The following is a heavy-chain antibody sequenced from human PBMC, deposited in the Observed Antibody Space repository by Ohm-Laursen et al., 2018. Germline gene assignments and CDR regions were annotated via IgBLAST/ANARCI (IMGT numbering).Heavy chain of an antibody. CDR2: ISGSGGST. J-gene: IGHJ1*01. D-gene: IGHD6-19*01. V-gene: IGHV3-23*01. Sequence: SLRLSCAAPGFTFSSYAMSWVRQAPGKGLEWVSAISGSGGSTYYADSVKGRFTISRDNSKNTLYLQMNSLRAEDTAVYYCAKLGSSGWYFPEYFQHWGQGTLVTVSS. CDR3: AKLGSSGWYFPEYFQH. CDR1: GFTFSSYA.